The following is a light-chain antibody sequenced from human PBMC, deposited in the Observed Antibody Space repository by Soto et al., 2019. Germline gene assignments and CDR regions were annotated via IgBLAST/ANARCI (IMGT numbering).Light chain of an antibody. CDR2: DVS. CDR3: SSYTSSGTCVI. V-gene: IGLV2-14*03. J-gene: IGLJ2*01. Sequence: QSALTQPASVSGSPGQSITISCTGTSSDIGGYNYVSWYQQHPGKAPKLIIYDVSNRPSGVSNRFSGSKSGNTASLTISGLQAEDEADYYCSSYTSSGTCVIIGGGTKVTVL. CDR1: SSDIGGYNY.